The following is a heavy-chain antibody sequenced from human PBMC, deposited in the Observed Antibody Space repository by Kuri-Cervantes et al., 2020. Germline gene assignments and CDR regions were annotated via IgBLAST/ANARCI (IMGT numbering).Heavy chain of an antibody. CDR2: ISWNSGSI. CDR1: GFTFDDYA. D-gene: IGHD3-9*01. V-gene: IGHV3-9*01. Sequence: SLKISCAASGFTFDDYAMHWVRQAPGKGLEWVSGISWNSGSIGYADSVKGRFTISRDNAKNSLYLKMNSLRAEDTALYYCAKDTRLVISAFDIWGQGTMVTVSS. J-gene: IGHJ3*02. CDR3: AKDTRLVISAFDI.